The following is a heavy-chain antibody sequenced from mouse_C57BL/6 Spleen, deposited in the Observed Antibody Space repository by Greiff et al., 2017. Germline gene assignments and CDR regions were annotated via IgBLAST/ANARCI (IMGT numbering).Heavy chain of an antibody. Sequence: QVQLQQPGAELVRPGSSVKLSCKASGYTFTSYWMDWVKQRPGQGLEWIGNIYPSDSETNYNQKFKDKATLTVDKSSRTAYMQLSSLTSEDSAVYYCARRALGDAMDYWGQGTSVTVSS. CDR2: IYPSDSET. CDR1: GYTFTSYW. D-gene: IGHD3-1*01. J-gene: IGHJ4*01. CDR3: ARRALGDAMDY. V-gene: IGHV1-61*01.